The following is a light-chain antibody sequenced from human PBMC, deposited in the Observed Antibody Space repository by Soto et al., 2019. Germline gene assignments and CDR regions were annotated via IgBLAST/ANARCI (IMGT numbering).Light chain of an antibody. CDR1: SSDVGGYNY. J-gene: IGLJ1*01. V-gene: IGLV2-14*01. CDR2: DVS. Sequence: QSALTQPASVSASPGQSITISCTGSSSDVGGYNYVSWYQQQPGKAPKLMIYDVSNWPSGVSNRFSASKSGNTASLTISGLQAEDGADYYCSSYTKSSTLYVFGTGTKLTVL. CDR3: SSYTKSSTLYV.